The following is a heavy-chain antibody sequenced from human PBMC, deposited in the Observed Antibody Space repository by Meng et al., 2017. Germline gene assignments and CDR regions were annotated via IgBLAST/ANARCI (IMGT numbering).Heavy chain of an antibody. V-gene: IGHV1-2*06. CDR3: ARDYYDSSGYVFDP. CDR1: GYTFTGYY. D-gene: IGHD3-22*01. Sequence: ASVKVSCKASGYTFTGYYMHWVRQAPGQGLEWMGRINPNSGGTNYAQKVQGRVTMTRDTSISTAYMELSRLRSDDTAVYYCARDYYDSSGYVFDPWGQGTLVTVSS. CDR2: INPNSGGT. J-gene: IGHJ5*02.